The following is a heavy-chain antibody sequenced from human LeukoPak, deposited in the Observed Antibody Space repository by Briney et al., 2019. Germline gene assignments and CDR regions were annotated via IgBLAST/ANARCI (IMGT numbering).Heavy chain of an antibody. CDR3: ARTGTFTYYYYYMDV. CDR1: GYTFTNYA. D-gene: IGHD1-1*01. Sequence: RASVTVSCKASGYTFTNYAMHWVRQAPGQGLEWMGWISAYNGNTNYAQKLQGRVTMTTDTSTSTAYMELRSLRSDDTAVYYCARTGTFTYYYYYMDVWGKGTTVTISS. J-gene: IGHJ6*03. CDR2: ISAYNGNT. V-gene: IGHV1-18*01.